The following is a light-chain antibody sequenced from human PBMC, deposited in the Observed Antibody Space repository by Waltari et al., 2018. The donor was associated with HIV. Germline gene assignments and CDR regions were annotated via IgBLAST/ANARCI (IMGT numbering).Light chain of an antibody. CDR2: TSD. J-gene: IGLJ1*01. Sequence: QSVLTQPPSASGTPGQRVTISCSGSSSNIGSNTVNWCQQLPGTAPKLLIYTSDQRPSGFPDRFSGSKSGTSASLAISGLQSEDEADYYCAAWDDSLNGYVFGTGTKVTVL. CDR1: SSNIGSNT. V-gene: IGLV1-44*01. CDR3: AAWDDSLNGYV.